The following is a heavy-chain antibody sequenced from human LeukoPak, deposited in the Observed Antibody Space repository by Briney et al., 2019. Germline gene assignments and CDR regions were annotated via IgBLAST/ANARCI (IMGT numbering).Heavy chain of an antibody. CDR2: IWYDGTNK. CDR1: GFTFSSYG. V-gene: IGHV3-33*06. CDR3: AKDRGSYSTTADS. Sequence: GGSLRLSCAASGFTFSSYGMHWVRQAPGKGLEWVAVIWYDGTNKYYGDSVKGRFTISGDNSKNTLYLQMNSLRAEDTAVYYCAKDRGSYSTTADSWGQGTLVTVSS. J-gene: IGHJ5*01. D-gene: IGHD1-26*01.